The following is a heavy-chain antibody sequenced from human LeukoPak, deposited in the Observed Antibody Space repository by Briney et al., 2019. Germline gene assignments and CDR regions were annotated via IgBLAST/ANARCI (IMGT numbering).Heavy chain of an antibody. J-gene: IGHJ4*02. CDR3: ARRITRIVDY. V-gene: IGHV4-59*01. D-gene: IGHD1-20*01. CDR2: IYYSGST. CDR1: GGSISSYY. Sequence: SETLSLTCTVSGGSISSYYWSWIRQPPGKGLEWIGYIYYSGSTNYNPSLKSRVTISVDTFKNQFSLKLSSVTAADTAVYYCARRITRIVDYWGQGTQVTVSS.